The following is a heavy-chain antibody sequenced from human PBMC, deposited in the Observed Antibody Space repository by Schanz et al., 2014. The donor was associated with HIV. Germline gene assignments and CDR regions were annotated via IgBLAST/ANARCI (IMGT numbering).Heavy chain of an antibody. CDR2: ISSDGSTK. CDR1: GFTFSSYG. J-gene: IGHJ4*02. CDR3: ARAGVTDLFDH. Sequence: QVQLVESGGGVVQPGRSLRLSCAASGFTFSSYGMHWVRQAPGKGLEWVAVISSDGSTKYYGDSVKGRFFVSRDNRDNMIFLQMNSLRAEDTAVYYCARAGVTDLFDHWGQGTLVTVSS. V-gene: IGHV3-30*03. D-gene: IGHD2-21*02.